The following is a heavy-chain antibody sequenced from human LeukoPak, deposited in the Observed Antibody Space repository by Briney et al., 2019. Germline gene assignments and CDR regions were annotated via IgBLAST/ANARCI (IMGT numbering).Heavy chain of an antibody. Sequence: SETLSLTCTVSGGSISSYYWSWIRQPPGEGLEWIGYIYYSGSTNYNPSLKSRVTISIDTSKNQFSLRLSSVTAADTAVYYCARDIYGSFDYWGQGTLVTVSS. CDR1: GGSISSYY. CDR3: ARDIYGSFDY. D-gene: IGHD2-15*01. V-gene: IGHV4-59*01. CDR2: IYYSGST. J-gene: IGHJ4*02.